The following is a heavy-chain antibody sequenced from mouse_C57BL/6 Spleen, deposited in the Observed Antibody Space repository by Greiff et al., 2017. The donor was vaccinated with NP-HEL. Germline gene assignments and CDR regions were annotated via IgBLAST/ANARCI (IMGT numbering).Heavy chain of an antibody. J-gene: IGHJ2*01. V-gene: IGHV1-55*01. CDR3: AREGAYDYPPWDY. CDR1: GYTFTSYW. D-gene: IGHD2-4*01. Sequence: VQLQQPGAELVKPGASVKMSCKASGYTFTSYWITWVKQRPGQGLEWIGDIYPGSGSTNYNEKFKSKATLTVDTSSSTAYMQLSSLTSEDSAVYYCAREGAYDYPPWDYWGQGTTLTVSS. CDR2: IYPGSGST.